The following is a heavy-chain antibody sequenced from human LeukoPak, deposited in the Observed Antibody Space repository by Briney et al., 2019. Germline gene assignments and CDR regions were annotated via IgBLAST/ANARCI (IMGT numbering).Heavy chain of an antibody. V-gene: IGHV1-69*05. J-gene: IGHJ4*02. CDR1: GGTFSSYP. Sequence: ASVKVSCKAAGGTFSSYPISWVRQAPAQGLEWMGRIIPIFGTANYAQKFQGRVTITTDESTSTAYMELSSLRSEDTAVYYCARGDGGYFDYWGQGTLVTVSS. CDR3: ARGDGGYFDY. CDR2: IIPIFGTA. D-gene: IGHD4-23*01.